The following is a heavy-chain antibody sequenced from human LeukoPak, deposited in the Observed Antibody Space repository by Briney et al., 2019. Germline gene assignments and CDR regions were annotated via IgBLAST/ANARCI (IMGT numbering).Heavy chain of an antibody. Sequence: GGSLRLSCAASGFTFSSYGMHWVRQAPGKGLEWVAFIRYDGSNKYYADSVKGRFTISRDNSKNTLYLQMNSLRAEDTAVYYCASSGYSSSWYLTRDYFDYWGQGTLVTVSS. CDR3: ASSGYSSSWYLTRDYFDY. CDR2: IRYDGSNK. D-gene: IGHD6-13*01. J-gene: IGHJ4*02. CDR1: GFTFSSYG. V-gene: IGHV3-30*02.